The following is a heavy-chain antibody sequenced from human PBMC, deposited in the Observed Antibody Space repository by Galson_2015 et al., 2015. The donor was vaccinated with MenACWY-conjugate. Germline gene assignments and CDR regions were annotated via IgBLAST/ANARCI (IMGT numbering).Heavy chain of an antibody. CDR3: ARVGTAVFPSSYEPHFDY. Sequence: SLRLSCAASGFTFSSYSMNWVRQAPGKGLEWVSSISSSSSYIYYADSVKGRFTISRDNAKNSLYLQMNSLRDEDTAVYYCARVGTAVFPSSYEPHFDYWGQGTLVTVSS. CDR1: GFTFSSYS. CDR2: ISSSSSYI. V-gene: IGHV3-21*01. D-gene: IGHD3-10*01. J-gene: IGHJ4*02.